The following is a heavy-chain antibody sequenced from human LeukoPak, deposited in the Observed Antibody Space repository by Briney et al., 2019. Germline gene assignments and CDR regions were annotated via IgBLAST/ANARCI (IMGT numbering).Heavy chain of an antibody. CDR2: IRSGGTST. CDR3: ASEYRDISY. J-gene: IGHJ4*02. CDR1: GLRFTDYS. Sequence: PGGSLRLSCVASGLRFTDYSMNWVRQAPGKGLEWVSSIRSGGTSTYYADSVKGRFTISRDNAQNSLYLQLDTLRVEDTAVYDCASEYRDISYWGQGTLVTVSS. V-gene: IGHV3-21*01. D-gene: IGHD2-15*01.